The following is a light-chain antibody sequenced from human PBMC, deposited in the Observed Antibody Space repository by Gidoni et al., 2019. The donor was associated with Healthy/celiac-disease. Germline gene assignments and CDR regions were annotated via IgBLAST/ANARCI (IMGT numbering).Light chain of an antibody. CDR3: GSYTSSSTYVV. CDR2: DVS. J-gene: IGLJ2*01. CDR1: SIDVGSYNC. Sequence: QPALTQPASVSGPPGPSITISCTGTSIDVGSYNCVSWSQQHPGKAPKLMIYDVSKRPSEVSNRFSGSKSGNTACLTTSGLQAEDEADYYCGSYTSSSTYVVFGGGTKLTVL. V-gene: IGLV2-14*03.